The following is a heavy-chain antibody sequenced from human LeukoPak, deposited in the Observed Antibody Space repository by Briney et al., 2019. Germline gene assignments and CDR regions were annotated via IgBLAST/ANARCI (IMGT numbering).Heavy chain of an antibody. V-gene: IGHV4-39*07. CDR2: IYYYSGGT. J-gene: IGHJ4*02. CDR3: AISILRYFDRNFDH. Sequence: SETLSLTCTVSGGSISSSTYFWGWIRQPPGKGLEWIGSIYYYSGGTYYNPSLKSRVTISVDTSKNKFSLKLSSVPAADTAVFYCAISILRYFDRNFDHWGQGTLVNGSS. CDR1: GGSISSSTYF. D-gene: IGHD3-9*01.